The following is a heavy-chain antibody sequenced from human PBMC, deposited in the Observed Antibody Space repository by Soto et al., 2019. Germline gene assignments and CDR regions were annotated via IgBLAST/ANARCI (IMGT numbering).Heavy chain of an antibody. CDR3: ARAPKGGTTFDY. CDR2: IIPIFGTA. D-gene: IGHD1-7*01. CDR1: GGTFSRHA. V-gene: IGHV1-69*01. Sequence: QVQLVQSGAEVRKPGSSVKVSCKASGGTFSRHAISWVRQAPGQGLEWMGGIIPIFGTANHAQKFQGRVTIIADESTSTAYMELSSLRSEDTAIYYCARAPKGGTTFDYWGQGTLVTVSS. J-gene: IGHJ4*02.